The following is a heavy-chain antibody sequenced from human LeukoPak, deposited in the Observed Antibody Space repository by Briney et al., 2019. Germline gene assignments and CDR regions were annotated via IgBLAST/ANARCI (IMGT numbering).Heavy chain of an antibody. Sequence: GGSLRLSCAASGFTFSSYAMLWVRQAPGKGLEWVSAISCSGGKTYYADSVKGRFTISRDNSKNTLYLQMNSLRAEDTAVYYCAKDRDGSSSYFDCWGQGTLVTAS. V-gene: IGHV3-23*01. CDR1: GFTFSSYA. J-gene: IGHJ4*02. CDR3: AKDRDGSSSYFDC. CDR2: ISCSGGKT. D-gene: IGHD6-6*01.